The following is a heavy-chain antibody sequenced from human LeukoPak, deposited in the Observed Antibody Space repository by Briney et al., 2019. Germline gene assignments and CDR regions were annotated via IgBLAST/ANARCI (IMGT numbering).Heavy chain of an antibody. CDR3: ARRGIAAAPRAFDI. CDR1: GGSFSSYY. J-gene: IGHJ3*02. CDR2: IYYSGST. D-gene: IGHD6-13*01. V-gene: IGHV4-59*08. Sequence: SETLSLTCTVSGGSFSSYYWSWIRQPPGKGLEWIGYIYYSGSTNYNPSLKSRVTISVDTSKNQFSLKLSSVTAADTAVYYCARRGIAAAPRAFDIWGQGTMVTVSS.